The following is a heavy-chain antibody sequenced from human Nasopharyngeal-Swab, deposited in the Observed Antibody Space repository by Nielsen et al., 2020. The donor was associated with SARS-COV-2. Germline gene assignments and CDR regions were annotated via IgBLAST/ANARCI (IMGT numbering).Heavy chain of an antibody. D-gene: IGHD1-26*01. Sequence: GGSLRLSCAASGFTFSSYGMHWVRQAPGKGLEWVAVISYDGSNKYYADSVKGRFTISRDNSKNTLYLQMNSLRAEDTAVYYCARKRPGVGEGSYYFDYWGQGTPVTVSS. CDR3: ARKRPGVGEGSYYFDY. V-gene: IGHV3-30*03. CDR1: GFTFSSYG. CDR2: ISYDGSNK. J-gene: IGHJ4*02.